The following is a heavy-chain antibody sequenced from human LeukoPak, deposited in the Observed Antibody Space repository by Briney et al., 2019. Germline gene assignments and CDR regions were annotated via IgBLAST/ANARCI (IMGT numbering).Heavy chain of an antibody. CDR1: GYTFTSYG. CDR2: ISAYYGHT. J-gene: IGHJ5*01. D-gene: IGHD6-19*01. CDR3: ARDLHSSGWYWFDS. Sequence: ASVKVSCKASGYTFTSYGISWVRQAPGQGREWMGWISAYYGHTNYAQKLQGRVTMTTDTSTSTAYMELRSLRSDDTALYYCARDLHSSGWYWFDSWGQGTLVTVSS. V-gene: IGHV1-18*01.